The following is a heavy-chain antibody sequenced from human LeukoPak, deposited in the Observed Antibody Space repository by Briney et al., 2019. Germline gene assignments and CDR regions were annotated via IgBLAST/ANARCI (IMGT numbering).Heavy chain of an antibody. V-gene: IGHV4-34*01. Sequence: SETLSLTRAVSGDSFSGFYWTWIRQPPGKGLEWIGEINHSGSTKYNPSLKSRVTISIDTPKNQFSLKLSSVTAADTAVYYCARRPGYSSSSRIYFDSWDQGTLVTVSS. CDR3: ARRPGYSSSSRIYFDS. CDR2: INHSGST. J-gene: IGHJ4*02. CDR1: GDSFSGFY. D-gene: IGHD6-6*01.